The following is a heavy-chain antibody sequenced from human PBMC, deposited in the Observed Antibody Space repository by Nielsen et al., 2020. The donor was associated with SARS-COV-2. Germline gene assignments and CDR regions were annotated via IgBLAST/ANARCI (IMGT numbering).Heavy chain of an antibody. CDR3: AKDDLYSGYQFDY. CDR2: IYSDGST. Sequence: WIRQPPGKGLEWVSVIYSDGSTYYSDSAKGRFTISRDNSKNTLYLQMNSLRVEDTAVYYCAKDDLYSGYQFDYWGQGTLVTVSS. D-gene: IGHD5-12*01. V-gene: IGHV3-53*01. J-gene: IGHJ4*02.